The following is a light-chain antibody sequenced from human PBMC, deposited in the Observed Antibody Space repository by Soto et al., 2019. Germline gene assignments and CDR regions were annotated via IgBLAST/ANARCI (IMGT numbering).Light chain of an antibody. V-gene: IGKV3-20*01. CDR1: QVVVTAY. CDR3: LLFRGSPT. Sequence: EIVLTQSPGTLSVSPGERATLSCRASQVVVTAYIHWYQHKPGQAPRLLISGASTRASGIPDRFSGSGVGTDFTLTITRLEPEDCAVYYSLLFRGSPTFGPGSRVHI. CDR2: GAS. J-gene: IGKJ3*01.